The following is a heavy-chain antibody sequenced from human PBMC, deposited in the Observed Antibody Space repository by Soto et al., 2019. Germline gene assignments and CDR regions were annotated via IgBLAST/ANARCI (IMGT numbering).Heavy chain of an antibody. CDR1: GGSISSGDYY. V-gene: IGHV4-30-4*01. CDR3: ARAYGPLASSGYYYYFDY. Sequence: SETLSLTCTVSGGSISSGDYYWSWIRQPPGKGLEWIGYIYYSGSTYYNPSLKSQVTISVDTSKNQVSLKLSSVTAADTAVYYCARAYGPLASSGYYYYFDYWGQGTPVTVSS. CDR2: IYYSGST. D-gene: IGHD3-22*01. J-gene: IGHJ4*02.